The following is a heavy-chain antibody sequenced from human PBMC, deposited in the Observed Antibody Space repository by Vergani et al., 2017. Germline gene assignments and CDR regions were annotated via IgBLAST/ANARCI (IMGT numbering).Heavy chain of an antibody. CDR2: IYYSGST. CDR3: ARGGGCSGGSCYRGWFDP. Sequence: QVQLQESGSGLVKPSQTLSLTCTVSGGSISSYYWSWIRQPPGKGLEWIGYIYYSGSTNYNPSLKSRVTISVDTSKNQFSLKLSSVTAADTAVYYCARGGGCSGGSCYRGWFDPWGQGTLVTVSS. V-gene: IGHV4-59*01. CDR1: GGSISSYY. D-gene: IGHD2-15*01. J-gene: IGHJ5*02.